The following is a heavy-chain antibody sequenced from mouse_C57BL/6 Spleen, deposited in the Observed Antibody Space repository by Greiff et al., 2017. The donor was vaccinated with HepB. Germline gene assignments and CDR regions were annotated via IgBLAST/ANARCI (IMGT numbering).Heavy chain of an antibody. CDR3: ARGVITTVVAPPWFAY. Sequence: QVQLQQSGAELVRPGSSVKLSCKASGYTFTSYWMHWVKQRPIQGLEWIGNIDPSDSETHYNQKFKDKATLTVDKSSSTAYMQLSSLTSEDSAVYYCARGVITTVVAPPWFAYWGQGTLVTVSA. V-gene: IGHV1-52*01. CDR2: IDPSDSET. J-gene: IGHJ3*01. D-gene: IGHD1-1*01. CDR1: GYTFTSYW.